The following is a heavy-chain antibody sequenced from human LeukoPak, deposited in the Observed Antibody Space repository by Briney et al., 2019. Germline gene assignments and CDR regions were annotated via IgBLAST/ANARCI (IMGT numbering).Heavy chain of an antibody. CDR3: AKELPTYYGMDV. CDR2: ISWNSGSI. V-gene: IGHV3-9*01. Sequence: GGSLRLSCAASGFTFDDYAMHWVRQAPGKGLEWVSGISWNSGSIGYADSVKGRFNISRDNAKNSLYLQMNSLRAEDTALYYCAKELPTYYGMDVWGQGTTVTVSS. CDR1: GFTFDDYA. D-gene: IGHD2-15*01. J-gene: IGHJ6*02.